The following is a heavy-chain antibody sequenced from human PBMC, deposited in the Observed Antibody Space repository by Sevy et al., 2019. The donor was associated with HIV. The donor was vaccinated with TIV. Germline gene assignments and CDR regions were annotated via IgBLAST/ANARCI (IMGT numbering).Heavy chain of an antibody. V-gene: IGHV5-51*01. J-gene: IGHJ3*02. CDR3: ARGLCYYDSSGYSDAFDI. Sequence: GESLKISCKGSGYIFKNYWIGWVRQVPGKGLEWMGIFYPGNSDVRYSPSFQGHVTISADKSISAAYLQWRSLKASDTAMYFCARGLCYYDSSGYSDAFDIWGQGTMVTVSS. CDR2: FYPGNSDV. CDR1: GYIFKNYW. D-gene: IGHD3-22*01.